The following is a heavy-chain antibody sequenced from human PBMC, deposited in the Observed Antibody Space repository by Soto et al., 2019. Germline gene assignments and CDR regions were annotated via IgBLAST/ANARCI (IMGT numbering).Heavy chain of an antibody. CDR2: IIPILGIA. D-gene: IGHD2-2*01. Sequence: QVQLVQSGAEVKKPGSSVKVSCKASGGTFSSYTISWVRQAPGQGLEWMGRIIPILGIANYAQKFQGRVTITADKSTSTAYMELSSLRSEDTAVYYCASRYCSSTSCHYYYYYMDVWGKGTTVTVS. CDR1: GGTFSSYT. J-gene: IGHJ6*03. V-gene: IGHV1-69*02. CDR3: ASRYCSSTSCHYYYYYMDV.